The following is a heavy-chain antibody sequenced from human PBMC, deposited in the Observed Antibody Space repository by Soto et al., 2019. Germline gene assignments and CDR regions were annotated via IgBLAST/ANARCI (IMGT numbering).Heavy chain of an antibody. CDR3: ARYDCSAGSCYSVYFDS. V-gene: IGHV4-31*03. CDR1: GGSISSRTYY. CDR2: IHYSGST. Sequence: QVQLQESGPGLVKPSQTLSLTCTVSGGSISSRTYYWSWIRQHPGKGLEWIGYIHYSGSTYYNPSVKSGVTISVDWFKNQFSLRLSSVTAAVMAVYYCARYDCSAGSCYSVYFDSWGQGTLVTVSS. J-gene: IGHJ4*02. D-gene: IGHD2-15*01.